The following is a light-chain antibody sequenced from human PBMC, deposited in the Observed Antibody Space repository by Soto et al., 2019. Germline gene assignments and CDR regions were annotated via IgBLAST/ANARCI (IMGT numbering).Light chain of an antibody. CDR1: QGIRSY. CDR3: QQLNSYPPF. V-gene: IGKV1-9*01. J-gene: IGKJ3*01. CDR2: AAS. Sequence: DIQLTQSPSFLSASVGDRVTITCRASQGIRSYLAWYQQKPGKAPKLLIYAASTLQSGVPSRFSGSGSGTEFTLTISSLRPEDFATYYCQQLNSYPPFFGPGTKVDIK.